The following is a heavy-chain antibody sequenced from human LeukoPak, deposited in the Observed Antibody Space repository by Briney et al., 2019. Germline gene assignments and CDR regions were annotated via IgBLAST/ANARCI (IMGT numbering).Heavy chain of an antibody. CDR1: GFTFSSYA. Sequence: PGGSLRLSCAASGFTFSSYAMQWVRQAPGKGLEWVSYISSSGSTIYYADSVKGRVTISRDNAKNSLYLQMNSLRGEDTAVYHCARDRRYDWNPGTNYCGMDVWGQGTTVTVSS. CDR2: ISSSGSTI. D-gene: IGHD1-20*01. V-gene: IGHV3-48*03. CDR3: ARDRRYDWNPGTNYCGMDV. J-gene: IGHJ6*02.